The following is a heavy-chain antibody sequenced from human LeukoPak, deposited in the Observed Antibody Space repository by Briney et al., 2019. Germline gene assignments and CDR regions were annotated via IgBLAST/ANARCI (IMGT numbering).Heavy chain of an antibody. Sequence: SETLSLTCAVYGGSFSGYYWSWIRQPPGKGLEWIGEINHSGSTNYNPSLKSRVTISVDTSKNQFSLKTNSVTAADTAVYYCARIRGYNRDYHYYYMDVWGKGTTVTVSS. CDR1: GGSFSGYY. J-gene: IGHJ6*03. CDR3: ARIRGYNRDYHYYYMDV. CDR2: INHSGST. V-gene: IGHV4-34*01. D-gene: IGHD6-13*01.